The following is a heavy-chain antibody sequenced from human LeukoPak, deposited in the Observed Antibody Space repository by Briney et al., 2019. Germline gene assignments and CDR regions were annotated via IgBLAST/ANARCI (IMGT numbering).Heavy chain of an antibody. Sequence: ASVKVSCKASGYTFTSYGINWVRQAPGQGLEWMGWISAYNGNTNYAQKLQDRVTMTTDTSTRTAYMELRSLRSDDTAVYYCARVPGTTGNWFDPWGQGTLVTVSS. CDR1: GYTFTSYG. V-gene: IGHV1-18*01. J-gene: IGHJ5*02. CDR2: ISAYNGNT. CDR3: ARVPGTTGNWFDP. D-gene: IGHD1-1*01.